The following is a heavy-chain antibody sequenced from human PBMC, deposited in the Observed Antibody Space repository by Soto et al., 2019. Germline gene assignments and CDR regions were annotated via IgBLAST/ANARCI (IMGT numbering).Heavy chain of an antibody. CDR3: ARSYSSSWYYFDY. CDR2: ISGSGGST. V-gene: IGHV3-23*01. J-gene: IGHJ4*02. D-gene: IGHD6-13*01. Sequence: GGSLRLSCAASGFTFSSYAMSWVRQAPGKGLEWVSAISGSGGSTYYADSVKGRFTISRDNSKNTLYLQMNSLRAEDTAVYYCARSYSSSWYYFDYWGQGTLVTVSS. CDR1: GFTFSSYA.